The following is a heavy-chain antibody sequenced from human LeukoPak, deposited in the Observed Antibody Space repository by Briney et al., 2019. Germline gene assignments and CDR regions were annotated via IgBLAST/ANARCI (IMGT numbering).Heavy chain of an antibody. D-gene: IGHD3-16*01. CDR2: ISSSGSTI. J-gene: IGHJ4*02. Sequence: GGSLRLSCAASGFTFSSYEMNWVRQAPGKGLEWVSYISSSGSTIYYADSVKGRFTISRDNAKNSLYLQMNSLRAEDTAVYYCARRRYARGGDFDYWGQGTLVTVSS. CDR3: ARRRYARGGDFDY. CDR1: GFTFSSYE. V-gene: IGHV3-48*03.